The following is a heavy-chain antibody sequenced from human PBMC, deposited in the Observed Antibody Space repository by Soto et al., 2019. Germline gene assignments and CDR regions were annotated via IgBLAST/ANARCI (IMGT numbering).Heavy chain of an antibody. D-gene: IGHD3-10*01. CDR1: GFTFSSYW. CDR2: INSDGSST. CDR3: ARTLSRYGSGSYCDDAFDI. V-gene: IGHV3-74*01. J-gene: IGHJ3*02. Sequence: GGSLRLSCAASGFTFSSYWMHWVRQAPGKGLVWVSRINSDGSSTSYADSVKGRFTISRDNAKNTLYLQMNGLRAEDTAVYYCARTLSRYGSGSYCDDAFDIWGQRTMVTVSS.